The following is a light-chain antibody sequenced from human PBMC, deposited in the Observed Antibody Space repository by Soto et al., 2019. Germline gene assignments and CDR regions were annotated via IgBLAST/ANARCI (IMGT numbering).Light chain of an antibody. Sequence: PGERATLSCRASQTFSNSFLSWFQQIPGQAPRLLIYDASNRATGIPARFSGSGSGTDFTLTIGRLEPEDFAVYYCQQYLITPWTFGQGTKVDIK. CDR3: QQYLITPWT. CDR1: QTFSNSF. V-gene: IGKV3-20*01. J-gene: IGKJ1*01. CDR2: DAS.